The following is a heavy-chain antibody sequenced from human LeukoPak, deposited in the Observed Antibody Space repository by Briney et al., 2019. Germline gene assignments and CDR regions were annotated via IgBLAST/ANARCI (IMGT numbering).Heavy chain of an antibody. D-gene: IGHD3-22*01. V-gene: IGHV3-9*01. CDR3: AKADYDSSGYYKYSDY. CDR2: ISWNSGSI. Sequence: GGSLRLSCAASGFTFDDYAMPWVRQAPGKGLEWVSGISWNSGSIGYADSMKGRFTISRDNAKNSLYLQMNSLRAEDTALYYCAKADYDSSGYYKYSDYWGQGTLVTVSS. J-gene: IGHJ4*02. CDR1: GFTFDDYA.